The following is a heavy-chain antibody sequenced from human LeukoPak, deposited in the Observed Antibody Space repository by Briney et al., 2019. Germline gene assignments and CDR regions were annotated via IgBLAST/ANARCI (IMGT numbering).Heavy chain of an antibody. CDR1: GGSISSGSYY. CDR2: IYTSGSA. Sequence: SETLSLTCTVSGGSISSGSYYWSWIRQPAGKGLEWIGRIYTSGSANYNPSLKSRVTISVDTSKNQFSLKLSSVTAADTAVYYCARGDEEVSLDYWGQGTLVTVSS. V-gene: IGHV4-61*02. CDR3: ARGDEEVSLDY. J-gene: IGHJ4*02.